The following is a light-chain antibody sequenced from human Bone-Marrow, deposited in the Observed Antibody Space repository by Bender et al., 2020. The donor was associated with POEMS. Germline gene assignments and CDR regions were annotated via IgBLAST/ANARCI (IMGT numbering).Light chain of an antibody. J-gene: IGLJ3*02. CDR2: EVS. CDR3: SSFAGSRSWL. Sequence: KAPKLLIYEVSKRHSDVSHRFSGSKSGNTASLTISGLQVEDEADYFCSSFAGSRSWLFGGGTSLNVL. V-gene: IGLV2-23*02.